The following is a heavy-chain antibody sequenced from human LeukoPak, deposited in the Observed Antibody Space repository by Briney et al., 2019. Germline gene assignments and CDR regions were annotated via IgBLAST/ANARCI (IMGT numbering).Heavy chain of an antibody. D-gene: IGHD5-18*01. CDR3: ARATWIQLPQI. CDR1: GGSISSYH. J-gene: IGHJ3*02. CDR2: IYYSGST. V-gene: IGHV4-59*01. Sequence: PSETLSLTCTVSGGSISSYHWSWIRQPPGKGLEWIGYIYYSGSTNYNPSLKSRITISVDTSKNQFSLRLSSVTAADTAVYYCARATWIQLPQIWGQGTMVTVSS.